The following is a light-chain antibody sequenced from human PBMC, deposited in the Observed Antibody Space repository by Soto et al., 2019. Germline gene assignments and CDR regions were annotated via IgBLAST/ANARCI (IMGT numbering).Light chain of an antibody. Sequence: QSVLTQPPSASGTPGQSVTISCTGTTSDVGAYNYVSWYQHHPGKDPKLMIYEVSKRPSGVPDRFSGSKSGNTASLTVSGLQSEDEADYYCSSFTGNGKSWVFGGGTKLTVL. CDR1: TSDVGAYNY. CDR3: SSFTGNGKSWV. CDR2: EVS. J-gene: IGLJ3*02. V-gene: IGLV2-8*01.